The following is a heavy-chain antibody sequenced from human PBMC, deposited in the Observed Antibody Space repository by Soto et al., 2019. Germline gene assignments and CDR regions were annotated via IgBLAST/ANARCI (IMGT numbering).Heavy chain of an antibody. Sequence: GGSLRLSCAASGFTSNTYRIYWVRQAPGKGLEWVSSITSRSTYIYYAQSVKGRFTIFRDNAKNSVFLQMNSLTVEDTAVYYCARESFDYWGQGTLVTVSS. CDR2: ITSRSTYI. CDR1: GFTSNTYR. CDR3: ARESFDY. J-gene: IGHJ4*02. V-gene: IGHV3-21*01.